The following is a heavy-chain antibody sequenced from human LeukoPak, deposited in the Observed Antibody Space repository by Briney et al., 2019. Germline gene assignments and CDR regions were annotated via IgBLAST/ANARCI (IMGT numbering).Heavy chain of an antibody. Sequence: GVSLRLSCAASGFTFSSYGMHWVRQAPGKGLEWVAVISYDGNNKYYADSVKGRFTISRDNSKNSLYLQMNSLRAEDTAVYYCAMTRDMVRGVIPRPRFDYWGQGTLVTVSS. CDR2: ISYDGNNK. V-gene: IGHV3-30*03. D-gene: IGHD3-10*01. CDR1: GFTFSSYG. CDR3: AMTRDMVRGVIPRPRFDY. J-gene: IGHJ4*02.